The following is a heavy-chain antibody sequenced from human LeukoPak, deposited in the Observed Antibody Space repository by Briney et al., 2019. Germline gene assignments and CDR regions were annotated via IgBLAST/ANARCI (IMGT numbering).Heavy chain of an antibody. CDR3: ARVGGSSWYTNSLLIDY. CDR1: GASISDSDF. J-gene: IGHJ4*02. Sequence: ETLSLTCTVSGASISDSDFFWAWVRQAPGKGLEWVSSISSSSSYIYYADSVKGRFTISRDNAKNSLYLQMNSLRAEDTAVYCCARVGGSSWYTNSLLIDYWGQGTLVTVSS. CDR2: ISSSSSYI. D-gene: IGHD6-13*01. V-gene: IGHV3-21*01.